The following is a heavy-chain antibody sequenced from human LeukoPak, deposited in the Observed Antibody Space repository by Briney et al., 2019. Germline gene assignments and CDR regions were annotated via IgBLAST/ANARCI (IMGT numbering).Heavy chain of an antibody. CDR2: IYYSGST. D-gene: IGHD6-25*01. CDR1: GGSISSYY. CDR3: ARQGGGFWYFDL. V-gene: IGHV4-59*08. Sequence: SETLSLTCTVSGGSISSYYWSWIRQPPGKGLEWIGYIYYSGSTNYNPSLKSRVTISVDTSKNQFSLKLSSVTAADTSVYYCARQGGGFWYFDLWGRGTLVTVSS. J-gene: IGHJ2*01.